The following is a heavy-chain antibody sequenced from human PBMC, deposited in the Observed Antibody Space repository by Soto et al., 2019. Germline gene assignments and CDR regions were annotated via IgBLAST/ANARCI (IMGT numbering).Heavy chain of an antibody. D-gene: IGHD1-1*01. J-gene: IGHJ4*02. V-gene: IGHV4-59*01. Sequence: SETLYLTCTVSGGSISSYYWSWIRQPPGKGLEWIGDIYYSGSTDYNPSLKSRGTISVKTCKNQFSLKLTSVTAADTALYFCASGHDAYKVRYWAQGTLVTVSS. CDR1: GGSISSYY. CDR3: ASGHDAYKVRY. CDR2: IYYSGST.